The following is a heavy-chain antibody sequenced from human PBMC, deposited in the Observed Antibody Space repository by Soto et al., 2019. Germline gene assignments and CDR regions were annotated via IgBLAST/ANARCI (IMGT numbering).Heavy chain of an antibody. CDR2: IYYSGST. Sequence: SETLSLTCTVSGGSISSGGYYWSWIRQHPGKGLEWIGYIYYSGSTYYNPSLKSRVTISVDTSKNQFSLKLSSVTAADTAVYYCARGFRKQQAKKHNWFDPWGQGTLVTVSS. J-gene: IGHJ5*02. CDR3: ARGFRKQQAKKHNWFDP. CDR1: GGSISSGGYY. V-gene: IGHV4-31*03. D-gene: IGHD6-13*01.